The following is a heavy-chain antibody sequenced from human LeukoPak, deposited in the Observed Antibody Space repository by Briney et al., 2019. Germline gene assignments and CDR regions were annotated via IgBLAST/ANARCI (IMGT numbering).Heavy chain of an antibody. CDR1: GGSISSYY. Sequence: SETLSLTCTVSGGSISSYYGSWIRQPPGKGLEWIGYIYYSGSTNYNPSLKSRVTISVDTSKNQYSLKLSSVTAADTAVYYCASTDTAMGLPVWGQGTLVTVSS. V-gene: IGHV4-59*08. CDR2: IYYSGST. J-gene: IGHJ4*02. CDR3: ASTDTAMGLPV. D-gene: IGHD5-18*01.